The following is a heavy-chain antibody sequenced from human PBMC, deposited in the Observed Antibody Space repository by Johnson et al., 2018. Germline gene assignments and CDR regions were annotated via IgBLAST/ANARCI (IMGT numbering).Heavy chain of an antibody. V-gene: IGHV3-30-3*01. D-gene: IGHD1-7*01. Sequence: QVQLVESGGGVVQPGRSLRLSCAASTFTFSGYTMHWVRQAPGKGLEWVAVISYDGSQKYYADSVKGRFTISRDNFKNTLYLQMNSLRPGDTTMYYCTREARGTTGAFDIWGQGTMVTVSS. CDR2: ISYDGSQK. CDR3: TREARGTTGAFDI. J-gene: IGHJ3*02. CDR1: TFTFSGYT.